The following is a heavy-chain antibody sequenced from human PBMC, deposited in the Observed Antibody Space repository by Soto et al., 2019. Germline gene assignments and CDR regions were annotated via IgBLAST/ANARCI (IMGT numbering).Heavy chain of an antibody. CDR2: VNPDSGNT. D-gene: IGHD4-17*01. Sequence: ASVKVSCKASGYTFTTFDINWVRQAPGQGLEWMGWVNPDSGNTGYAQSFQGRVTMARNTSISTAYMELSSLRSEDTAVYYCARIHFGDEPSYYYYGMDVWGQGTTVTVSS. V-gene: IGHV1-8*01. J-gene: IGHJ6*02. CDR1: GYTFTTFD. CDR3: ARIHFGDEPSYYYYGMDV.